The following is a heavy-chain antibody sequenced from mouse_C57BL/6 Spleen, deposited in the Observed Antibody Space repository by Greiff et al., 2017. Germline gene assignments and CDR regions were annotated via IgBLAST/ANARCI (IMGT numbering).Heavy chain of an antibody. Sequence: VQLQQSGAELARPGASVKLSCKASGYTFTSYGISWVKQRTGQGLEWIGEIYPRSGNTYYNEKFKGKATLTADTSYSTAYMELRSLTSEDSAVYFCARVGIYYGYSGYFDYWGQGTTLTVSS. CDR1: GYTFTSYG. V-gene: IGHV1-81*01. CDR3: ARVGIYYGYSGYFDY. CDR2: IYPRSGNT. J-gene: IGHJ2*01. D-gene: IGHD2-3*01.